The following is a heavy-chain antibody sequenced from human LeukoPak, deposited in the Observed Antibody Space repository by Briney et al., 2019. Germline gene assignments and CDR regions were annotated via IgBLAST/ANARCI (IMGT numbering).Heavy chain of an antibody. CDR1: EFTFNNHY. D-gene: IGHD2-15*01. J-gene: IGHJ3*01. V-gene: IGHV3-30*18. Sequence: GGSLRLSCAGPEFTFNNHYMHWFRQAPGKGLEWVAAISYDGRNKYYADSVKGRFTISRDNSKKTLNLQMNSLRTEDTAVFYCPKPRDIDSWALDVWGQGTMVTVSS. CDR2: ISYDGRNK. CDR3: PKPRDIDSWALDV.